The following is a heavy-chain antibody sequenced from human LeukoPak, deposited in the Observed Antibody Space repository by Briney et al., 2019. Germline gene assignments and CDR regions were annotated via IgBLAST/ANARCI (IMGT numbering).Heavy chain of an antibody. CDR1: GGSISSSSYY. CDR2: IYYSGST. D-gene: IGHD6-6*01. CDR3: AGLADSSSSVTLDY. Sequence: SETLSLTCTVSGGSISSSSYYWGWIRQPPGKGLEWIGSIYYSGSTYYNPSLKSRVTISVDTSKNQFSLKPSSVTAADTAVYYCAGLADSSSSVTLDYWGQGTLVTVSS. V-gene: IGHV4-39*01. J-gene: IGHJ4*02.